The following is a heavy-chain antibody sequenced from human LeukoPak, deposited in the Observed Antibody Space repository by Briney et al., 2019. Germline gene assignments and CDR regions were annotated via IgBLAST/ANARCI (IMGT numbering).Heavy chain of an antibody. CDR2: IYYSGST. Sequence: PSETLSLTCTVSGGSISSYYWSWIRQPPGKGLEWIGYIYYSGSTNYNPSLKSRVTISVDTSKNQFSLKLSSVTAADTAVYYCARGMTKSNAFDIWGQGTMVTVSS. V-gene: IGHV4-59*01. D-gene: IGHD4-11*01. J-gene: IGHJ3*02. CDR1: GGSISSYY. CDR3: ARGMTKSNAFDI.